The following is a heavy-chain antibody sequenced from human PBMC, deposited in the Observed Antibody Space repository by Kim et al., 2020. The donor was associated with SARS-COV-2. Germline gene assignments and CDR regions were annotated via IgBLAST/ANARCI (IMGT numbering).Heavy chain of an antibody. Sequence: GGSLRLSCAASGFTFSSYSMNWVRQAPGKGLEWVSYISSSSSTIYYADSVKGRFTISRDNAKNSLYLQMNSLRDEDTAVYYCARDQRLYDILTGYYTSPSHYGMGVLGQGNTVPVSS. D-gene: IGHD3-9*01. V-gene: IGHV3-48*02. CDR1: GFTFSSYS. CDR2: ISSSSSTI. J-gene: IGHJ6*02. CDR3: ARDQRLYDILTGYYTSPSHYGMGV.